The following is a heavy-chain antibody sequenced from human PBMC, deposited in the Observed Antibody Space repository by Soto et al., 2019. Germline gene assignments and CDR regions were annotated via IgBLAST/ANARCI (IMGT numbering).Heavy chain of an antibody. Sequence: PRESLKIPCKGSGYNFAGYWIAWVRQMPGKGLELMGIIYPSDSDTRYRPSFQGQVTISADKSISSAYLQWSSLRASDTAMYYCARGGVSTRTFDYWGQGTPVTVSS. V-gene: IGHV5-51*01. CDR2: IYPSDSDT. D-gene: IGHD3-3*01. CDR1: GYNFAGYW. CDR3: ARGGVSTRTFDY. J-gene: IGHJ4*02.